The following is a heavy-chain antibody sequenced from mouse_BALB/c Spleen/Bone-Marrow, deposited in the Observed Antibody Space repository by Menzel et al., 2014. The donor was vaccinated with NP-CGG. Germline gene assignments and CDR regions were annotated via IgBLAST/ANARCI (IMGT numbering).Heavy chain of an antibody. CDR1: GYTFTNYW. CDR3: AARLSHLAMDY. J-gene: IGHJ4*01. D-gene: IGHD2-2*01. CDR2: INPSNGRT. V-gene: IGHV1S81*02. Sequence: QVQLQQSGAELVKPGASLKLSCKASGYTFTNYWIHWVKQRPGQGLEWIGEINPSNGRTNYNEKFKTKATLTVDKPSSTAYMQLSSLTSEDSAVNYCAARLSHLAMDYWGQGTSVTVSS.